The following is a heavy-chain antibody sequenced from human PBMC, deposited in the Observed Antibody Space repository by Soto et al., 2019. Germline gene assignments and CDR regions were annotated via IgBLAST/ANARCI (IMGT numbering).Heavy chain of an antibody. CDR3: AREIGYGDYGNYYDGIDV. CDR1: GGTFSSYA. J-gene: IGHJ6*01. Sequence: QVQLVQSGAEVKKPGSSVKVSCKASGGTFSSYAISWVRQAPGQGLEWMGGIIPIFGTANYAQKFQGRVTITADDYTSTAYMELSSLRYEDTAVYYCAREIGYGDYGNYYDGIDVWGPGNTVTVSS. D-gene: IGHD4-17*01. CDR2: IIPIFGTA. V-gene: IGHV1-69*01.